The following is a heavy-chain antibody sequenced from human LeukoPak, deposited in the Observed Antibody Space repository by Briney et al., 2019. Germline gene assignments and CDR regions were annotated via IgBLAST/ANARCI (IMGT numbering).Heavy chain of an antibody. CDR2: SYGSGST. J-gene: IGHJ1*01. V-gene: IGHV4-59*10. CDR3: AKSSHYYDSSGYYGYFQH. CDR1: GGSYSGYY. Sequence: PSETLSLTCAVYGGSYSGYYWSWIRQPAGKGLEWIGRSYGSGSTKYNPSLKSRVTISVDTSKNQFSLKLSSVTAADTAVYYCAKSSHYYDSSGYYGYFQHWGQGTLVTVSS. D-gene: IGHD3-22*01.